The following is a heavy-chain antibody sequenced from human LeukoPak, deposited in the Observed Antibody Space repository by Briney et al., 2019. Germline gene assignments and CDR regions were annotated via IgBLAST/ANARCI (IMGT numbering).Heavy chain of an antibody. J-gene: IGHJ4*02. Sequence: SVKVSCKASGGTFSSYAISWVRQAPGQGLEWMGGIIPIFGTANYAQEFQGRVTITADKSTSTAYMELSSLRSEDTAVYYCARDPGYCSSTSCRREYYFDYWGQGTLVTVSS. CDR1: GGTFSSYA. V-gene: IGHV1-69*06. D-gene: IGHD2-2*01. CDR2: IIPIFGTA. CDR3: ARDPGYCSSTSCRREYYFDY.